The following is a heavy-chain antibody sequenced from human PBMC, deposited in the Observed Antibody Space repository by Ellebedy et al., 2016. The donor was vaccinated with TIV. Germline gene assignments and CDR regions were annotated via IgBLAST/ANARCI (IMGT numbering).Heavy chain of an antibody. D-gene: IGHD3-9*01. CDR2: IYHSGST. Sequence: SQTLSLTCAVYGGSFSGYYWSWIRQPPGKGLEWIGEIYHSGSTNYNPSLKSRVTISVDKSKNQFSLKLSSVTAADTAVYYCARGDDILTGYYTGQSPAYFDYWGQGTLVTVSS. CDR3: ARGDDILTGYYTGQSPAYFDY. CDR1: GGSFSGYY. J-gene: IGHJ4*02. V-gene: IGHV4-34*01.